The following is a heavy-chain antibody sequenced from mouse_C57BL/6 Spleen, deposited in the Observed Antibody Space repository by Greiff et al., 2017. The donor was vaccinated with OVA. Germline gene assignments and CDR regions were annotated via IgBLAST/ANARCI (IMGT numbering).Heavy chain of an antibody. CDR1: GYTFTTYS. CDR2: FHPSNNNT. J-gene: IGHJ3*01. Sequence: QVQLQQSGAELVKPGASVKMSCKASGYTFTTYSIEWMKQNHGQGLEWIGNFHPSNNNTKYNQKFKGKTTLTVEKSSSTVYLQLSRLTSDDSAVYFCEKNVADSRRYDYWGQGTILTVSA. D-gene: IGHD2-13*01. CDR3: EKNVADSRRYDY. V-gene: IGHV1-47*01.